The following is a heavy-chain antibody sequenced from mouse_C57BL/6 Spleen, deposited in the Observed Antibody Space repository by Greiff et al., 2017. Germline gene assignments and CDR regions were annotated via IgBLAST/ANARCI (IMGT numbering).Heavy chain of an antibody. V-gene: IGHV1-52*01. CDR1: GYTFTSYW. CDR3: AREGTTRYYFDY. CDR2: IDPSDSET. D-gene: IGHD2-1*01. Sequence: QVQLQQPGAELVRPGSSVKLSCKASGYTFTSYWMHWVKQRPIQGLEWIGNIDPSDSETHYNQKFKDKATLTVDKSSSTAYMQLSSLTSEDSAVYYCAREGTTRYYFDYWGQGTTLTVSS. J-gene: IGHJ2*01.